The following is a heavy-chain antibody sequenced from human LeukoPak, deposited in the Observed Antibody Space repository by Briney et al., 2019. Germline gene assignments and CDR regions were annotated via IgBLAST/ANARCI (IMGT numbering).Heavy chain of an antibody. Sequence: PGGSLRLSCVASGFTFSGSAVHWVRQSSGKGLEWVGHIDKKDNLYATAYAESVKGRSTISRDDSKDTAFLHMGSLKTEDTALYYCTRDRGTYNWFDPWGQGTLVTVSS. CDR2: IDKKDNLYAT. CDR3: TRDRGTYNWFDP. D-gene: IGHD2-15*01. CDR1: GFTFSGSA. V-gene: IGHV3-73*01. J-gene: IGHJ5*02.